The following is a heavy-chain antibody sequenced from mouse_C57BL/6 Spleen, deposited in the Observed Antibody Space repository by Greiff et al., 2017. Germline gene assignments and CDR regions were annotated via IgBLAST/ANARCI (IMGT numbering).Heavy chain of an antibody. CDR1: GYTFTSYW. V-gene: IGHV1-64*01. CDR2: IHPNSGST. J-gene: IGHJ3*01. CDR3: ARYYCGSSCVCAY. Sequence: QVQLQQPGAELVKPGASVKLSCKASGYTFTSYWMHWVKQRPGQGLEWIGMIHPNSGSTNYNEKFKSKATLTVDKSSSTAYMQLRSLTSEDSAVYYCARYYCGSSCVCAYWGQGTLVTVSA. D-gene: IGHD1-1*01.